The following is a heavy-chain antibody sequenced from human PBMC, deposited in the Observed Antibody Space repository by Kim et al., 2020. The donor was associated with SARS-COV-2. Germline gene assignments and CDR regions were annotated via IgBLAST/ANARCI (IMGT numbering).Heavy chain of an antibody. D-gene: IGHD4-17*01. V-gene: IGHV3-33*01. CDR1: GFTFSSYG. Sequence: GGSLRLSCAASGFTFSSYGMHWVRQAPGKGLEWVAVIWYDGSNKYYADSVKGRFTISRDNSKNTLYLQMNSLRAEDTAVYYCARGIIPYDYGEVYWGQGTLVTVSS. CDR2: IWYDGSNK. J-gene: IGHJ4*02. CDR3: ARGIIPYDYGEVY.